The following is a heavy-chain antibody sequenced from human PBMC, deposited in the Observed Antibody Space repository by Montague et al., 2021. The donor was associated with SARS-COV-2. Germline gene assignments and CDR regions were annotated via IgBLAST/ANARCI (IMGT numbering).Heavy chain of an antibody. Sequence: SETLSLTCAVSGGSFSAHSWSWARQSPGKGLEWIGEINHRGSTTYISSLKSRVTMSVDTSKNQVSLKLSSVTAADTAIYYCARGGLGGGNYDIWSFSYTRAMDYWGQGTLVTVSS. CDR1: GGSFSAHS. J-gene: IGHJ4*02. CDR2: INHRGST. V-gene: IGHV4-34*01. D-gene: IGHD3-3*01. CDR3: ARGGLGGGNYDIWSFSYTRAMDY.